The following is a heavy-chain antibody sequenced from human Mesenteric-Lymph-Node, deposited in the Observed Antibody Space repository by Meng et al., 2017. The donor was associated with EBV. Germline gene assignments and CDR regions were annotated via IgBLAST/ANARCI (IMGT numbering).Heavy chain of an antibody. CDR2: ISAYNGNT. CDR1: VYTFTSYG. D-gene: IGHD3-10*01. CDR3: AGAVGSDPYYFDY. J-gene: IGHJ4*02. Sequence: QLVHLGPGVKKLGPSVKFSCKAPVYTFTSYGISWVRQAPGQGLEWMGWISAYNGNTNYAQKLQGRVTMTTDTSTSTAYMELRSLRSDDTAVYYCAGAVGSDPYYFDYWGQGTLVTVSS. V-gene: IGHV1-18*01.